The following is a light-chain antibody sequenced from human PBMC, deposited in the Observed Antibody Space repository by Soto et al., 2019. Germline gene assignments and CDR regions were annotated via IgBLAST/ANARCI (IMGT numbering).Light chain of an antibody. Sequence: SYELTQPPSVSVAPGQTAKITCGGDKIGSKIVHWYKQRPGQAPVAVVFDATDRPSGIPDRISASRSGTSATLGITGLQTGDEADYYCGTWDSSLTTGGLFGGGTKLTVL. J-gene: IGLJ3*02. CDR2: DAT. CDR3: GTWDSSLTTGGL. CDR1: KIGSKI. V-gene: IGLV3-21*02.